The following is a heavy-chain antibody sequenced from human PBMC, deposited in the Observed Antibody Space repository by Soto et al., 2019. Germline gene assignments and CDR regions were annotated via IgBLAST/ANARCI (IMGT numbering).Heavy chain of an antibody. Sequence: SETLSLTSSVSGGSISSSSYYWGWIRQPPGKGLEWIGYISSSGNTNYNPSLKSRVSISVDTSKNQFSLNLTSVTAADTAVYYCARAPMVRTRSYFDAWGQGTPVTVSS. D-gene: IGHD3-10*01. CDR1: GGSISSSSYY. V-gene: IGHV4-61*05. CDR2: ISSSGNT. CDR3: ARAPMVRTRSYFDA. J-gene: IGHJ4*02.